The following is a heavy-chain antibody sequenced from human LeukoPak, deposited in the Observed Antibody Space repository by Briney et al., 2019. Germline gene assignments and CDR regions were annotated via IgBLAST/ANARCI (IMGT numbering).Heavy chain of an antibody. CDR1: GGSFSGYY. CDR3: ARDGAMDV. Sequence: LSLTCAVYGGSFSGYYWSWIRQPPGKGLEWVSYISSSGSTIYYADSVKGRFTISRDNAKNSLYLQMNSLRAEDTAVYYCARDGAMDVWGQGTTVTVSS. V-gene: IGHV3-11*01. CDR2: ISSSGSTI. D-gene: IGHD4/OR15-4a*01. J-gene: IGHJ6*02.